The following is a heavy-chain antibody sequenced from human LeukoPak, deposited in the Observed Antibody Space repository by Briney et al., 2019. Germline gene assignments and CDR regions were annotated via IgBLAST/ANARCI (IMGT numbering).Heavy chain of an antibody. J-gene: IGHJ4*02. CDR2: IYNSGST. D-gene: IGHD1-26*01. CDR1: GGSIGSGDFY. Sequence: KPSQTLSLTCSVSGGSIGSGDFYWSWIRQPPGKGLEWIGYIYNSGSTLYNPSLKSRVTISVDTSKNQFSLKLNSVTAADTAVYYCARGELLWDYWGQGTLVTVSS. V-gene: IGHV4-30-4*01. CDR3: ARGELLWDY.